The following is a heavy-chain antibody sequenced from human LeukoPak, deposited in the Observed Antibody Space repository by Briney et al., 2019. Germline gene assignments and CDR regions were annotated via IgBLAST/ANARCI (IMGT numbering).Heavy chain of an antibody. Sequence: GGSLRLSCAASGFTFSYYAMHWVRQAPGEGLEWVAVISYDGSNKYYADSVKGRFTISRDNSKNTLYLQMNSLRAEDTAVYYCARERYSGYDYYADYWGQGTLVTVSS. CDR2: ISYDGSNK. J-gene: IGHJ4*02. CDR1: GFTFSYYA. CDR3: ARERYSGYDYYADY. V-gene: IGHV3-30*04. D-gene: IGHD5-12*01.